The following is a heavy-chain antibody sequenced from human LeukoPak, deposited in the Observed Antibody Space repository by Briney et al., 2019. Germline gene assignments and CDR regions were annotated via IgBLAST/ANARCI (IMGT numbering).Heavy chain of an antibody. D-gene: IGHD4-11*01. J-gene: IGHJ4*02. V-gene: IGHV3-30*04. CDR1: GFTFSSYA. Sequence: PGGSLRLSCAASGFTFSSYAMHWVRQAPGKGLEWVAVISYDGSNKYYADSVKGRFTISRDNSKNTLYLQMNSLRAEDTAAYYCARVQGQPYYFDYWGQGTLVTVSS. CDR2: ISYDGSNK. CDR3: ARVQGQPYYFDY.